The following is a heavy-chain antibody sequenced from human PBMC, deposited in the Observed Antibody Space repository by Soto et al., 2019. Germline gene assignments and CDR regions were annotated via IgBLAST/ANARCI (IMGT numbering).Heavy chain of an antibody. CDR1: GGSVSSYY. J-gene: IGHJ4*01. CDR2: IYYSGST. V-gene: IGHV4-59*08. D-gene: IGHD3-16*02. Sequence: SETLSLTCAVSGGSVSSYYWSWIRQPPGKGLEWIGYIYYSGSTNYNPSLKSRVTISVDTSKNQFSLKLSSVTAADTAVYYCARTHYDYIWGSYRYTVESAYWGHGTLVTVSP. CDR3: ARTHYDYIWGSYRYTVESAY.